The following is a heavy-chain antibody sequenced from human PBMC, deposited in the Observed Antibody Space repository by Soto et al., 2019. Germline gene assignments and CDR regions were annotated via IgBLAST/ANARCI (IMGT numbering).Heavy chain of an antibody. Sequence: PGGSLRLSCGSSGFTFSSYSMNLVRQAPGKGLEWVSYISSSSSTIYYADSVKGRFTISRDNAKNSLYLQMNSLRAEDTAVYYCARVGWNYEAGFDYWGQGTLVTVSP. V-gene: IGHV3-48*01. D-gene: IGHD1-7*01. J-gene: IGHJ4*02. CDR2: ISSSSSTI. CDR3: ARVGWNYEAGFDY. CDR1: GFTFSSYS.